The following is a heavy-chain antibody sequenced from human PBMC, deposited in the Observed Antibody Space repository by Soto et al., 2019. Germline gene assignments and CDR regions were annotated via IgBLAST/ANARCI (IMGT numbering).Heavy chain of an antibody. V-gene: IGHV1-69*12. CDR3: ASVTHLGVVTASDAFDI. Sequence: QVQLVQSGAEVKKPGSSVKVSCKASGGTFSSYAISWVRQAPGQGLEWMGGIIPIFGTANYAQKFQGRVTITADESTSTANMELSSLRSEDTAVYYCASVTHLGVVTASDAFDIWGQGTMVTVSS. J-gene: IGHJ3*02. CDR1: GGTFSSYA. CDR2: IIPIFGTA. D-gene: IGHD2-21*02.